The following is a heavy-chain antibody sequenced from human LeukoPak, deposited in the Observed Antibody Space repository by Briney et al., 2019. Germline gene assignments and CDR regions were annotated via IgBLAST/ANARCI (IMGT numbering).Heavy chain of an antibody. V-gene: IGHV3-30-3*01. Sequence: PGRSLRLSCAASGFTFSSYAMHWVRQAPGKGLEWVAVISYDGSNKYYADSVKGRFTISRDDSKNTLYLQMNSLRAEDTAVYYCAREHNWGQGTLVTVSS. CDR2: ISYDGSNK. CDR3: AREHN. CDR1: GFTFSSYA. J-gene: IGHJ4*02.